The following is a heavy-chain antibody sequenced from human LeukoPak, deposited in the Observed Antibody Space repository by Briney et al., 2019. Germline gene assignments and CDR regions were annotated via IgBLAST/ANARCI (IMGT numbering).Heavy chain of an antibody. D-gene: IGHD2-2*01. Sequence: GGSLRLSWAASGFTFSSYAMHWVRQAPGKGLEWVAVISYDGSNKYYADSVKGRFTISRDNSKNTLYLQMNSLRAEDTAVYYCARDHGRLLYNWFDPWGQGTLVTVSS. CDR2: ISYDGSNK. CDR1: GFTFSSYA. CDR3: ARDHGRLLYNWFDP. J-gene: IGHJ5*02. V-gene: IGHV3-30*04.